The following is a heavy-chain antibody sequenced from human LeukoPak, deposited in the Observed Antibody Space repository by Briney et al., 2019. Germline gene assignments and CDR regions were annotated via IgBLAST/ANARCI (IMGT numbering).Heavy chain of an antibody. V-gene: IGHV1-2*06. Sequence: ASVEVSCKASGYTFTSYYMHWVRQAPGQGLEWMGRINPNSGGTNYAQKFQGRFTMTRDTSISTAYMELSRLISDDTAVYYCARDRGSSWLDYWGPGTLVTVSS. CDR3: ARDRGSSWLDY. CDR2: INPNSGGT. J-gene: IGHJ4*02. CDR1: GYTFTSYY. D-gene: IGHD6-13*01.